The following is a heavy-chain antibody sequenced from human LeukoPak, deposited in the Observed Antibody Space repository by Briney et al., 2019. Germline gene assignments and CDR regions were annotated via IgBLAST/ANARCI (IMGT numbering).Heavy chain of an antibody. CDR3: ASQVGYFDY. J-gene: IGHJ4*02. CDR2: INHSGST. Sequence: SETLSLTCAVYGGSFSGYYWSWIRQPPGKGLEWIGEINHSGSTNYNPSLKSRVTISRDTSKNQFSLKLSSVTAADTAVYYCASQVGYFDYWGQGTLVTVSS. D-gene: IGHD1-26*01. CDR1: GGSFSGYY. V-gene: IGHV4-34*01.